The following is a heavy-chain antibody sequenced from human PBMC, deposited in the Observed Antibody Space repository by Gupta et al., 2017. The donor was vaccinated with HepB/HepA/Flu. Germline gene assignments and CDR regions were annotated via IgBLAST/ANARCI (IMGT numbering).Heavy chain of an antibody. CDR1: GGTFSSYA. J-gene: IGHJ5*02. Sequence: QVQLVQSGAEVKKPGSSVKVSYKASGGTFSSYAISWVRQAPGQGLEWMGRIITILGIANYAQKFKGRVTITADKSTSTAYMELSSLRSEDTAVYYCARDRDGGSYPVAWYWFDPWGQGTLVTVSS. CDR2: IITILGIA. CDR3: ARDRDGGSYPVAWYWFDP. V-gene: IGHV1-69*04. D-gene: IGHD1-26*01.